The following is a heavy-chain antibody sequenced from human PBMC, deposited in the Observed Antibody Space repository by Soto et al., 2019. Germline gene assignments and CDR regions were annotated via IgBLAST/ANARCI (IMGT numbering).Heavy chain of an antibody. Sequence: QVQLVESGGGVVQPGRSLRLSCAASGFTFSSYGMHWVRQAPGKGLEWVAVISYDGSNKYYADSVKGRFTISRDNSKNTLYLQMNSLRAEDTAVYYCAKDQYDSSGYRIDYWGQGTLVTVSS. CDR1: GFTFSSYG. CDR2: ISYDGSNK. D-gene: IGHD3-22*01. CDR3: AKDQYDSSGYRIDY. V-gene: IGHV3-30*18. J-gene: IGHJ4*02.